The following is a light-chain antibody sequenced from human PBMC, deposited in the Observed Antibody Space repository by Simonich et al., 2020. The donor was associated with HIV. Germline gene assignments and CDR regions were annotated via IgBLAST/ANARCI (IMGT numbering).Light chain of an antibody. V-gene: IGKV4-1*01. Sequence: DIVMTQSPDSLAVSLGERATINCKSSQSVLYRSNNKNYLAWYQQKPGQPPKLLIYWASTRESGVPDRCSGSGSGPDFTLTISSLQAEDVAVYYCQQYYDTPYTFGQGTKLEIK. CDR1: QSVLYRSNNKNY. J-gene: IGKJ2*01. CDR2: WAS. CDR3: QQYYDTPYT.